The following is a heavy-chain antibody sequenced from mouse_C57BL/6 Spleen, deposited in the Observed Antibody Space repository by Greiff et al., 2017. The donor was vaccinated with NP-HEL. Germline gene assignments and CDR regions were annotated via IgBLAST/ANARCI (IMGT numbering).Heavy chain of an antibody. J-gene: IGHJ4*01. V-gene: IGHV1-80*01. CDR2: IYPGDGDT. Sequence: QVQLQQSGAELVKPGASVKISCKASGYAFSSYWMNWVKQRPGKGLEWIGQIYPGDGDTNYNGKFKGKATLTADKSSSTAYMQLSSLTSEDSAVYFCARRMAAQRYAMDYWGQGTSVTVSS. D-gene: IGHD3-2*02. CDR3: ARRMAAQRYAMDY. CDR1: GYAFSSYW.